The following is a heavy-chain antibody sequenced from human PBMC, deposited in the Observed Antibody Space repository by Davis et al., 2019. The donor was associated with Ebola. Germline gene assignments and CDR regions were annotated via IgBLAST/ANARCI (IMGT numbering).Heavy chain of an antibody. V-gene: IGHV4-34*01. CDR1: ARSPSGYY. J-gene: IGHJ5*02. Sequence: TLSPTCVLYARSPSGYYWSWIRQLPGKGLEWIGEINHSGSTNYNPSLKSRVTISVDTSKNQFSLKLSSVTAADTAVYYCARFVVLVPAAGFDPWGQGTLVTVSS. CDR3: ARFVVLVPAAGFDP. D-gene: IGHD2-2*01. CDR2: INHSGST.